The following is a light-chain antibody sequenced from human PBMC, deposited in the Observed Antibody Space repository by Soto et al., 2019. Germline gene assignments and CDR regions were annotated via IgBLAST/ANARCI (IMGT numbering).Light chain of an antibody. J-gene: IGKJ4*01. CDR1: QSISNR. Sequence: DIQMTETTSTLAASVGDGVTITCRASQSISNRLAWYQQRPGKAPKYLIYDASTLDSGAPSRFSGSGSGTEFTLTISRLEPEDFAVYYCQQYGSSPLFGGGTKVDIK. CDR3: QQYGSSPL. V-gene: IGKV1-5*01. CDR2: DAS.